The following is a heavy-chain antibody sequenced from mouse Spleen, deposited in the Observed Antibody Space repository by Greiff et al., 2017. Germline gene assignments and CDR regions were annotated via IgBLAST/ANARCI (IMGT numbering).Heavy chain of an antibody. CDR2: ISSGGSYT. CDR1: GFTFSSYG. CDR3: ARHLGDYAWFAY. J-gene: IGHJ3*01. V-gene: IGHV5-6*02. Sequence: DVMLVESGGDLVKPGGSLKLSCAASGFTFSSYGMSWVRQTPDKRLEWVATISSGGSYTYYPDSVKGRFTISRDNAKNTLYLQMSSLKSEDTAMYYCARHLGDYAWFAYWGQGTLVTVSA. D-gene: IGHD2-4*01.